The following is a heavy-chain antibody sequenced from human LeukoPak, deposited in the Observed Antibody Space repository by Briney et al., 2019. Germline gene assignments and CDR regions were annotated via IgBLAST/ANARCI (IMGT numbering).Heavy chain of an antibody. J-gene: IGHJ4*02. CDR2: INPNSGGT. CDR3: AREYLRDYYDSSGYGEGFDY. CDR1: GYTFTGYY. D-gene: IGHD3-22*01. V-gene: IGHV1-2*02. Sequence: ASVKVSCKASGYTFTGYYMHWVRQAPGQGLGWMGWINPNSGGTNYAQKFQGRVTMTRDTSISTAYMELSRLRSDNTAVYYCAREYLRDYYDSSGYGEGFDYWGQGTLVTVSS.